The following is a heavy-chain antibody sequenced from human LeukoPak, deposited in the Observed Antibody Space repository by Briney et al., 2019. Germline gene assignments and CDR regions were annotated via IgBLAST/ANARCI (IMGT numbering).Heavy chain of an antibody. J-gene: IGHJ4*02. CDR2: MYLGDSET. CDR3: VRHEGSISGWPFDY. V-gene: IGHV5-51*01. CDR1: GYSFTNYW. Sequence: GESLKISCKGSGYSFTNYWIGWVRQMPGKGLEWMAIMYLGDSETRYSPSFQGQVTISADESISTVYLQWSSLMASDTAMYYCVRHEGSISGWPFDYWGQGTLVTVSS. D-gene: IGHD6-19*01.